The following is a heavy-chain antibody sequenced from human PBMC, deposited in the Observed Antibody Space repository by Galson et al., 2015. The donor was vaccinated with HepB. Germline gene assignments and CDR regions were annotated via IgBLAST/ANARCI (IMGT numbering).Heavy chain of an antibody. J-gene: IGHJ4*02. Sequence: SLRLSCAASGFTFSTYAMSWVRQAPGKGLEWVSSISGSSGSTYYADSVKGRFTISRDNPKNTLYLQMNSLRAEDAAIYYCAKGQYRGDEWGQGTLVTVSS. D-gene: IGHD3-16*02. CDR2: ISGSSGST. V-gene: IGHV3-23*01. CDR1: GFTFSTYA. CDR3: AKGQYRGDE.